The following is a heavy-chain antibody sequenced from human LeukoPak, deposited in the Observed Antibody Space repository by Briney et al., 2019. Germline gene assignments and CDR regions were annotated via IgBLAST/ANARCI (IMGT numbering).Heavy chain of an antibody. V-gene: IGHV4-59*08. J-gene: IGHJ6*03. Sequence: PSETLSLTCTVSGGSISNKYWSWIRQPPGKGLEWIGYIYYSGSTYYNPSLKSRVTISVDTSKNQFSLKLSSVTAADTAVYYCASGLTGTTDYYYYMDVWGKGTTVTVSS. CDR2: IYYSGST. CDR3: ASGLTGTTDYYYYMDV. D-gene: IGHD1-20*01. CDR1: GGSISNKY.